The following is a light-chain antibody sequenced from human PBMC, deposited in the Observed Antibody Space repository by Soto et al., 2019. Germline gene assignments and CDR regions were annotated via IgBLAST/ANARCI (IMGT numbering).Light chain of an antibody. CDR2: LNSDGSH. J-gene: IGLJ1*01. V-gene: IGLV4-69*01. CDR3: QTWGSGIRV. CDR1: SGHSSYA. Sequence: QPLLTQAPSASASLGASVKLTCTLSSGHSSYAIAWHQLQPEKGPRYLMKLNSDGSHNKGDGIPDRFSGSSSGAERYLSISSLQSEDEADYYCQTWGSGIRVFGTGTKVTVL.